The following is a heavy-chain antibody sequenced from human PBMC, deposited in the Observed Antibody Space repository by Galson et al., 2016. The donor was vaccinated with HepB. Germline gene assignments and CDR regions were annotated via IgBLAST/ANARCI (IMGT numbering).Heavy chain of an antibody. CDR1: GFTFRKCS. Sequence: SLRLSCAASGFTFRKCSMNWVRQAPGKGLEWVSYINDNSRNIKHADSVKGRFTVSRDNARNSLYLQMNSLRAGDAAVYYCVTEDRYGFQNWGQGTLVTVSS. CDR2: INDNSRNI. D-gene: IGHD1-14*01. J-gene: IGHJ4*02. V-gene: IGHV3-48*04. CDR3: VTEDRYGFQN.